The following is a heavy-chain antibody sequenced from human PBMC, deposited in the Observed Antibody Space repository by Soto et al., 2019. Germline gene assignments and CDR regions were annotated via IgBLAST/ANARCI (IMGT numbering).Heavy chain of an antibody. V-gene: IGHV2-5*02. D-gene: IGHD2-21*02. CDR2: IYWDDDK. CDR3: AHRLTATAFDI. CDR1: GFSLSTSGVA. J-gene: IGHJ3*02. Sequence: QITLKESGPTLVKPTQTLTLTCTFSGFSLSTSGVAVGWIRQPPGKALEWLALIYWDDDKRYSPSMKGRLTISRDISKNQVVRIMTNMYPEDTATYYCAHRLTATAFDIWGQGTMVTVSS.